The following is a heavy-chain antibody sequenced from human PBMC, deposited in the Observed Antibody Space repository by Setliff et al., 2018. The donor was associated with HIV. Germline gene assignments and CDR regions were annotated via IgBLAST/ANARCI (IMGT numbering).Heavy chain of an antibody. J-gene: IGHJ3*02. CDR1: GFNVNNKY. V-gene: IGHV3-66*04. D-gene: IGHD6-6*01. CDR2: IYSDDYT. CDR3: ARLITRGAARPLGGDAFDI. Sequence: GGSLRLSCAASGFNVNNKYMSWVRQAPGKGLEWVSIIYSDDYTKYADSLKGRFTISRDTSKNPLYLQMNSLRAADTAVYYCARLITRGAARPLGGDAFDIWGQGTMVTVSS.